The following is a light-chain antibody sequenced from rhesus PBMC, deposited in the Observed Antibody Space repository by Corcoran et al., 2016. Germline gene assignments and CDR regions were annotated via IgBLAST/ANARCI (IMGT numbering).Light chain of an antibody. CDR3: QQYSSSPYS. Sequence: DIQMTQSPSSMSASVGDTVTITCRASQSISSWLAWYQQTPGKAPKLLIYKASRLQSGVPSRVSGSVSGTDFTLTISSLQSEDFATYYCQQYSSSPYSFGQGTKVEIK. J-gene: IGKJ2*01. CDR1: QSISSW. CDR2: KAS. V-gene: IGKV1-22*01.